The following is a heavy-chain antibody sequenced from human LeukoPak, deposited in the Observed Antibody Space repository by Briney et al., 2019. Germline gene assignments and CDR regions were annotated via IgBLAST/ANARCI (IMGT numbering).Heavy chain of an antibody. CDR2: ISAYKGNT. CDR3: AREGLEYYGMDV. J-gene: IGHJ6*02. D-gene: IGHD5-24*01. CDR1: GYTFTTYG. Sequence: VKVSCKASGYTFTTYGITWVRQAPGQGLEWMGWISAYKGNTNYAQKFQGRVTMTTDTSTSTAYMELRSLRSDDTAVYYCAREGLEYYGMDVWGQGTTVTVSS. V-gene: IGHV1-18*01.